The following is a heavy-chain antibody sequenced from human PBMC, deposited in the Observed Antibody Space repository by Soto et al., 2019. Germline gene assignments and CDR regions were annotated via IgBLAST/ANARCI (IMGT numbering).Heavy chain of an antibody. CDR1: GFTFDNYA. D-gene: IGHD2-21*02. CDR3: AKDDFTDRGDDYFDY. CDR2: ISWSGSSI. Sequence: GGSLRLSCAASGFTFDNYAMHWVRQAPGKGLEWVSAISWSGSSIYYADSVKGRFTISRDNAKNTLYLQMNSLRAEDTAVYYCAKDDFTDRGDDYFDYWGPGTLVTVSS. V-gene: IGHV3-9*01. J-gene: IGHJ4*02.